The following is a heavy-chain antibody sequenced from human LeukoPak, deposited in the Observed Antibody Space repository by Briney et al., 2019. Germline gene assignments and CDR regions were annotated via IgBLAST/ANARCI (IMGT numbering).Heavy chain of an antibody. D-gene: IGHD4-23*01. CDR3: ARIRMDYGGNYYYFDY. J-gene: IGHJ4*02. Sequence: SETLSLTCTVSGGSISSHYWSWIRQPPGKGLEWIGYIYYSGSTNYNPSLKSRVTISVDTSKNQFSLKLSSVTAADTAVYYCARIRMDYGGNYYYFDYWGQGTLVTVSS. V-gene: IGHV4-59*11. CDR2: IYYSGST. CDR1: GGSISSHY.